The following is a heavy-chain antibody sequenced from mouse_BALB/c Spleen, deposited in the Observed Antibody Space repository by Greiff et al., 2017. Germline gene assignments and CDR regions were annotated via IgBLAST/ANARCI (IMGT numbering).Heavy chain of an antibody. CDR3: AAMDY. CDR1: GYSITSDYA. Sequence: EVKLMESGPGLVKPSQSLSLTCTVTGYSITSDYAWNWIRQFPGNKLEWMGYISYSGSTSYNPSLKSRISITRDTSKNQFFLQLNSVTTEDTATYDCAAMDYWGQGTSVTVSA. V-gene: IGHV3-2*02. J-gene: IGHJ4*01. CDR2: ISYSGST.